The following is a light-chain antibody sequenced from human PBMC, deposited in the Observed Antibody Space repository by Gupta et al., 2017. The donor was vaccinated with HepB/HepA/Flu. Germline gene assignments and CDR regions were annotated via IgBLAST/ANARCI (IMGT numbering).Light chain of an antibody. CDR3: MQGTHWPRT. CDR1: QSLVYSDGNTY. J-gene: IGKJ1*01. CDR2: KVS. V-gene: IGKV2-30*01. Sequence: DVVMTQSPLSLPVTLGQPASISCRSGQSLVYSDGNTYLSWFQQRPGQSPRRLIYKVSNRDPGVPDRFSGSGSGTDFTLKISRVEAEDVGVYYCMQGTHWPRTFGQGTKVEIK.